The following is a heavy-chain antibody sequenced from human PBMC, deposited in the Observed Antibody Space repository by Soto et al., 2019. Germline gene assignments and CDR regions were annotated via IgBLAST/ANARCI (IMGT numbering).Heavy chain of an antibody. J-gene: IGHJ4*02. CDR1: GGTFSSYA. Sequence: QVQLVQSGAEVKKPGSSVKVSCKASGGTFSSYAISWVRQAPGQGLEWMGGIIPIFGTANYAQKFQGRVTITGDESTSPAYMELSRLRSEDTAVYYCARVRVRFLEWLGSEGWGQGTLVTVSS. D-gene: IGHD3-3*01. CDR3: ARVRVRFLEWLGSEG. V-gene: IGHV1-69*12. CDR2: IIPIFGTA.